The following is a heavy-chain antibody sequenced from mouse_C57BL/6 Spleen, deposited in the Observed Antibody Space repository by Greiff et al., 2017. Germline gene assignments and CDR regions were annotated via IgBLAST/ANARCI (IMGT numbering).Heavy chain of an antibody. CDR1: GFTFSSYG. V-gene: IGHV5-6*01. CDR3: ARDGSSTGGFAY. J-gene: IGHJ3*01. D-gene: IGHD1-1*01. Sequence: EVQLQESGGDLVKPGGSLKLSCAASGFTFSSYGMSWVRQTPDKRLEWVATISSGGSYTYYPDSVKGRFTISRDNAKNTLYLQMSSLKSEDTAMYYCARDGSSTGGFAYWGQGTLVTVSA. CDR2: ISSGGSYT.